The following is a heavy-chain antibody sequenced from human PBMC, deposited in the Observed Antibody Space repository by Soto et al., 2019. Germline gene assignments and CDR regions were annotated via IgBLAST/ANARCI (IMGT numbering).Heavy chain of an antibody. D-gene: IGHD1-1*01. CDR2: ISYDGSNK. Sequence: GGSLRLSCAASGFTVSNNAMHWVRQAPGKRLQWVAVISYDGSNKYYADSVKGRFTISRDNSKNTLYLQMNSLRAEDTAVYYCVRCWGTGDGSNLGYNWLDPWGQGTLVTVSS. J-gene: IGHJ5*02. V-gene: IGHV3-30-3*01. CDR1: GFTVSNNA. CDR3: VRCWGTGDGSNLGYNWLDP.